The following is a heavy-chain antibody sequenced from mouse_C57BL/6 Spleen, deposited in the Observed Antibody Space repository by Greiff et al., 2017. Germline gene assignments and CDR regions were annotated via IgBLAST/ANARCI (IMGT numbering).Heavy chain of an antibody. V-gene: IGHV5-9-1*02. CDR2: LSSCGDYI. D-gene: IGHD1-1*02. Sequence: EVQLQESGEGLVKPGGSLKLSCAASGFTFSSYAMSWVRQTPEKRLAWVAYLSSCGDYIYYADTVKGRFTISRDNARNTLYLQMSSLKSEDTAMYYCTRDGGRGYAMDYWGQGTSVTVSS. CDR3: TRDGGRGYAMDY. CDR1: GFTFSSYA. J-gene: IGHJ4*01.